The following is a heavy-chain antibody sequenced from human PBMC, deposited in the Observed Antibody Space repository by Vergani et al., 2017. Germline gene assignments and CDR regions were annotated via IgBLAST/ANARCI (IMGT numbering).Heavy chain of an antibody. CDR1: GFTFSSYS. CDR2: ISPDGSAT. Sequence: EVQLVESGGGLVQPGGSLRLSCAASGFTFSSYSMNWVRQAPGKGLEWVAHISPDGSATSYVDSVKGRFTISRDNTKNSLSLQMSGLRVEDTAVYYCVRLPRGPGNFDLWGRGTLITVSS. CDR3: VRLPRGPGNFDL. V-gene: IGHV3-7*01. J-gene: IGHJ2*01.